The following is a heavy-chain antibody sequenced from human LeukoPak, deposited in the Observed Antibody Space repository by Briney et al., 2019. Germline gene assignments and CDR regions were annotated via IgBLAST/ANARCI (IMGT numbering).Heavy chain of an antibody. Sequence: SETLSLTCTVSGGSISSYYWSWIRQPPGKGLEWIGYIYYSGSTNYNPSLKSRVTISVDTSKNQFSLKLSSVTAADTAVYYCAREGSYGYMGYYFDYRGQGTLVTVSS. CDR2: IYYSGST. CDR3: AREGSYGYMGYYFDY. J-gene: IGHJ4*02. V-gene: IGHV4-59*01. CDR1: GGSISSYY. D-gene: IGHD5-18*01.